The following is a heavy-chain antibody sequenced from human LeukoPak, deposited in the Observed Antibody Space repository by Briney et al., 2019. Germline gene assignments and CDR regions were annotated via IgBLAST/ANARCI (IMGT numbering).Heavy chain of an antibody. J-gene: IGHJ4*02. CDR3: ARGYPAMVTSFDY. Sequence: PETLSLTRAVYGGSLSGYYWRWIRQPPGGGLEWIGEINHSGSTNYNPSLKSRVTISVDTSKNRFSLKLSSVTAADTAVYYCARGYPAMVTSFDYGGQGTLVTVSS. CDR1: GGSLSGYY. D-gene: IGHD5-18*01. V-gene: IGHV4-34*01. CDR2: INHSGST.